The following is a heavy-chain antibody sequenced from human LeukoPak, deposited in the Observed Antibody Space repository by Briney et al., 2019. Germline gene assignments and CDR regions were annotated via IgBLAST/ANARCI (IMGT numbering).Heavy chain of an antibody. J-gene: IGHJ4*02. V-gene: IGHV3-7*01. CDR1: GFTFSSYW. CDR2: INQDGSEK. Sequence: PGGSLRLSCAASGFTFSSYWMSWVRQAPGKGLEWAANINQDGSEKYYVDSVKGRFTISRDNAKNSLYLQMSSLRAEDTALYYCASRSSVAASGPGWGQGTLVTVSS. D-gene: IGHD2-15*01. CDR3: ASRSSVAASGPG.